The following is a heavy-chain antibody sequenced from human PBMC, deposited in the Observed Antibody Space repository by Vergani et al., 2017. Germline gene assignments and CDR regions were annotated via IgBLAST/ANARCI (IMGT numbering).Heavy chain of an antibody. CDR2: IYYSGST. V-gene: IGHV4-39*01. D-gene: IGHD6-13*01. J-gene: IGHJ5*02. Sequence: QLQLQESGPGLVKPSETLSLTCTVSGGSISSSSYYWGWIRQPPGKGLEWIGTIYYSGSTYYNPSLKSRVTISVDLSKNQFSLKLSSVTAADTAVYYCARGVGIAAAGGSNWFDPWGQGTLVTVSS. CDR3: ARGVGIAAAGGSNWFDP. CDR1: GGSISSSSYY.